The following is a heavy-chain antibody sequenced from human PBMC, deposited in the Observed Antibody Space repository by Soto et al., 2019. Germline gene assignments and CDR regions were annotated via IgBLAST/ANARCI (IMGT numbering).Heavy chain of an antibody. CDR2: ISPYNGDT. D-gene: IGHD1-1*01. Sequence: QVQLVQSGAEVKKPGASVKVSCKASGYTFSKYGITWVRQAPGQGLEWMGWISPYNGDTNYAQKLQGRVTMTTDTSTSTGFMELRSLRSDGTAVYYCVRRYGHDFWGPGTLVTVSS. V-gene: IGHV1-18*01. CDR1: GYTFSKYG. J-gene: IGHJ4*02. CDR3: VRRYGHDF.